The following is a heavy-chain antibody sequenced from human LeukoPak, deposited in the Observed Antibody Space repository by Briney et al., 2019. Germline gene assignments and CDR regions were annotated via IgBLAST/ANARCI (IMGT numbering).Heavy chain of an antibody. CDR3: ARDNSVEDTAWWFDP. J-gene: IGHJ5*02. Sequence: GASVKVSCKASVYTFTSYYMHWVRQAPGQGVEWMGIINPSGGSTSYAQKFQGRVTMTRDMSTSTDYMELSSLRSEDTAVYYCARDNSVEDTAWWFDPWGQGTLVTVSS. CDR2: INPSGGST. V-gene: IGHV1-46*01. CDR1: VYTFTSYY. D-gene: IGHD4-23*01.